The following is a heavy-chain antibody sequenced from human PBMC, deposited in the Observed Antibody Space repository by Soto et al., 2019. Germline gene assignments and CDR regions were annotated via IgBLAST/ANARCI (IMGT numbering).Heavy chain of an antibody. V-gene: IGHV3-30*03. CDR3: AGLDTSMVKTPGY. Sequence: GGSLRLSCAAFGFTFSSYGMHWVRQAPGKGLEWVAIISYDGNYKHHADSVKGRFTISRDNSKNTLYLQMNSLRAVDTAVYYCAGLDTSMVKTPGYWGQGSLVTVSS. D-gene: IGHD5-18*01. J-gene: IGHJ4*02. CDR1: GFTFSSYG. CDR2: ISYDGNYK.